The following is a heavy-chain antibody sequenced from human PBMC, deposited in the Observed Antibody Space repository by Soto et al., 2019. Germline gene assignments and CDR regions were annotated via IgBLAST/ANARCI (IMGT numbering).Heavy chain of an antibody. CDR2: IYYSGST. CDR3: AAVGVYCSGGSCYSRTYFDY. J-gene: IGHJ4*02. D-gene: IGHD2-15*01. Sequence: SETLSLTCTVSGGSISSYYWSWIRQPPGKGLEWIGYIYYSGSTNYNPSLKSRVTISVDTSKNQFSLKLSSVTAADTAVYYCAAVGVYCSGGSCYSRTYFDYWGQGTLVTVSS. V-gene: IGHV4-59*01. CDR1: GGSISSYY.